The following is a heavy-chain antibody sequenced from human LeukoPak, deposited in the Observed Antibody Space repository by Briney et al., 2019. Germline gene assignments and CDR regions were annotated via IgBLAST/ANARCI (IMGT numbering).Heavy chain of an antibody. CDR1: GFTFSNYG. CDR3: AKLPLRGSPSEY. J-gene: IGHJ4*02. CDR2: IQYDGSNK. Sequence: GGSLRLSCAASGFTFSNYGIHWVRQAPGKGLEWVAFIQYDGSNKYYADSVKGRFTISRDNSKNTLELQMTSLRAEDTAVYYWAKLPLRGSPSEYWGQGTLVTVSS. D-gene: IGHD1-26*01. V-gene: IGHV3-30*02.